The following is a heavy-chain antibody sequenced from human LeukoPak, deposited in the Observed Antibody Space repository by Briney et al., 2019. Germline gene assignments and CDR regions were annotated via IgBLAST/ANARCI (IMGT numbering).Heavy chain of an antibody. CDR1: GGSFSGYY. D-gene: IGHD2-15*01. V-gene: IGHV4-34*01. CDR3: ARLIRVVVAATPKYYFDY. Sequence: SETLSLTCAVYGGSFSGYYWSWICQPPGKGLEWIGEINHSGSTNYNPSLKSRVTISVDTSKNQFSLKLSSVTAADTAVYYCARLIRVVVAATPKYYFDYWGQGTLVTVSS. J-gene: IGHJ4*02. CDR2: INHSGST.